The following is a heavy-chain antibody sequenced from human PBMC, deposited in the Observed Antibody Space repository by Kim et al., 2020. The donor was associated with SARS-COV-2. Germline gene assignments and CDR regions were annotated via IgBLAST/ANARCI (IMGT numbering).Heavy chain of an antibody. CDR2: SYYNGDT. CDR3: AREVYNTVYYSWFDS. Sequence: SETLSLTCTVSGGSISSYYWSWIRQSPGKGLEWIGHSYYNGDTNYNPSLTSRVTISVDKSKNQFSLKMTSVTAADTAVYYCAREVYNTVYYSWFDSWGQG. V-gene: IGHV4-59*01. J-gene: IGHJ5*02. D-gene: IGHD3-10*01. CDR1: GGSISSYY.